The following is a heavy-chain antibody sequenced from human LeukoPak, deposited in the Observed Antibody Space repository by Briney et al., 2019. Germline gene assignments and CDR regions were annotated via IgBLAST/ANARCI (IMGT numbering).Heavy chain of an antibody. CDR2: IYTSGST. V-gene: IGHV4-61*02. J-gene: IGHJ4*02. D-gene: IGHD2-2*01. CDR1: GGSISSNSHY. Sequence: SQTLSLTCTVSGGSISSNSHYWSWIRQPAGKGLEWIGRIYTSGSTNYNPSLKSRVTISVDTSKNQFSLKLSSVSAADTAVYYCARFVVPAARIDYWDQGTLVTVSS. CDR3: ARFVVPAARIDY.